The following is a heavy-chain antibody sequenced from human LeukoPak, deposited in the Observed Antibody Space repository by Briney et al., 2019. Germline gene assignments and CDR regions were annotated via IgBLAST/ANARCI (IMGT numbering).Heavy chain of an antibody. Sequence: PGGSLRLSCAASGFTFSTYGTHWVRQAPGKGLQWVAVISDDGSSKYYADSVKGRFTISRDNSENTLYLQMNSLRAEDTAVYYCAKDSSGRVVIFGMDVWGQGTTVTVSS. J-gene: IGHJ6*02. D-gene: IGHD3-3*01. CDR3: AKDSSGRVVIFGMDV. CDR1: GFTFSTYG. V-gene: IGHV3-30*18. CDR2: ISDDGSSK.